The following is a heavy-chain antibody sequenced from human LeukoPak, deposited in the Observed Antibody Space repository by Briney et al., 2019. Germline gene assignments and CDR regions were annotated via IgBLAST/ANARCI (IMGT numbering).Heavy chain of an antibody. V-gene: IGHV1-2*04. CDR1: GYTFTGYY. CDR3: ARAGGGYSYGAIDY. D-gene: IGHD5-18*01. Sequence: ASVKVSCKASGYTFTGYYMHWVRQAPGQGLEWVGWINPNSGGTNYAQKFQGWVTMTRDTSISTAYMELSRLRSDDTAVYYCARAGGGYSYGAIDYWGQGTLVTVSS. CDR2: INPNSGGT. J-gene: IGHJ4*02.